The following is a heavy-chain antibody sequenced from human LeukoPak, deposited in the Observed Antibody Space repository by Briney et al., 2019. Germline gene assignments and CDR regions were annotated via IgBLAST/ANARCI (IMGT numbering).Heavy chain of an antibody. V-gene: IGHV1-2*02. CDR1: GYTFTGYY. Sequence: GASVKVSCKASGYTFTGYYMHWVRQAPGQGLEWMGWINPNSGGTNYAQKFQGRVTMTRDTSISTAYMELSRLRSDDTAVYYCASFSIVVVPAAILGDAFDIRGQGTMVTVSS. D-gene: IGHD2-2*02. J-gene: IGHJ3*02. CDR3: ASFSIVVVPAAILGDAFDI. CDR2: INPNSGGT.